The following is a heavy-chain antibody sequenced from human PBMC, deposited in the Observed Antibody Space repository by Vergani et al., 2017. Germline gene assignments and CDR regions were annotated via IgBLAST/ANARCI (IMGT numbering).Heavy chain of an antibody. CDR1: GFTFSSYS. CDR2: ISSSSNYI. V-gene: IGHV3-21*01. Sequence: EVQLVESGGGLVKPGGSLRLSCAASGFTFSSYSMNWVRQAPGKGLEWVSYISSSSNYIYYADSVKGRFTISRDNSKSTMYLQMNSLRDEDTGVYYCARDLRLLYNRFDPWGQGTLVTVSS. CDR3: ARDLRLLYNRFDP. J-gene: IGHJ5*02. D-gene: IGHD1-14*01.